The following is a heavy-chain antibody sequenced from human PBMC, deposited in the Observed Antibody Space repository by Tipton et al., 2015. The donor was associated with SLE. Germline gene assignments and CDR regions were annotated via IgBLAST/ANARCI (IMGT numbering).Heavy chain of an antibody. J-gene: IGHJ2*01. V-gene: IGHV4-30-2*01. Sequence: TLSLTCAVSGGSISSGGYSWRWIRKPPGKGLEWIGYIYHSGSTYYNPSLKSRVTISVDRSKNQFSLKLSSVTAADTAVYYCARGGYYYHSGGDFDLWGRGTLVTVTS. CDR2: IYHSGST. CDR3: ARGGYYYHSGGDFDL. D-gene: IGHD3-22*01. CDR1: GGSISSGGYS.